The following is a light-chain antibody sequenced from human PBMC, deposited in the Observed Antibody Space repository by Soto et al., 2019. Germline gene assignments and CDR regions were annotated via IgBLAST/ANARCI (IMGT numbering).Light chain of an antibody. CDR2: EAS. J-gene: IGKJ4*01. CDR3: KQHSHWPLT. CDR1: QSVGNN. V-gene: IGKV3-11*01. Sequence: ESVLTQSPATLSLSPQEIATLSGRPSQSVGNNLAGYQQKPGQAPAHLIHEASTRTTGIPARLSGRRTGTDYNQTIGSLEPEDFAVYYCKQHSHWPLTFXGGTTGDIK.